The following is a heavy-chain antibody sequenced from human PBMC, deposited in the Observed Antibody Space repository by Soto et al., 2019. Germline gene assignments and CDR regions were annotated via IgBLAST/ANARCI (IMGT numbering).Heavy chain of an antibody. D-gene: IGHD6-13*01. CDR3: AREGAIAARPAYYYGMDV. CDR1: GFTFSSYG. Sequence: QVQLVESGGGVVQPGRSLRLSCAASGFTFSSYGMHWVRQAPGKGLEWVAVVWYDGSNKYYADSVKGRFTIYRDNSKNSLYLQMNSLRADDTAVYYCAREGAIAARPAYYYGMDVWRQGTTVTVSS. V-gene: IGHV3-33*01. J-gene: IGHJ6*02. CDR2: VWYDGSNK.